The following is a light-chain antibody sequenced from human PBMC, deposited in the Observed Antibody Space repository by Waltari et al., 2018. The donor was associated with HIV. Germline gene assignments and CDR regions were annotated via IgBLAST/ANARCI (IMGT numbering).Light chain of an antibody. Sequence: YVLTQPPSVSVAPGMTATIPCWGDNIGGTTVHWYQLKPGQAPVVVIYDDRVRPSGIPERFSGSNSGNTATLTISGVVAGDEADYSCHVWDSRSDVVFGGGTKLTVL. CDR3: HVWDSRSDVV. CDR1: NIGGTT. CDR2: DDR. J-gene: IGLJ3*02. V-gene: IGLV3-21*04.